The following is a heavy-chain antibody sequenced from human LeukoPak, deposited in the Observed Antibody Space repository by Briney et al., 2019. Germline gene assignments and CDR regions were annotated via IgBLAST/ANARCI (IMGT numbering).Heavy chain of an antibody. CDR1: GYSISSGYY. J-gene: IGHJ4*02. D-gene: IGHD3-10*01. CDR3: ARYGEYYYGSGSYYRLSYFDY. CDR2: IYHSGST. V-gene: IGHV4-38-2*02. Sequence: SETLSLTCTVSGYSISSGYYWGWIRQPPGKGLEWIGSIYHSGSTYYNPSLKSRVTISLDTSKNQFSLKLSSVTAADTAVYYCARYGEYYYGSGSYYRLSYFDYWGQGTLVTASS.